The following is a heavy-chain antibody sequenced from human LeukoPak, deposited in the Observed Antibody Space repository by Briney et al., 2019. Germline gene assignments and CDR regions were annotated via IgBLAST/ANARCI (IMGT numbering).Heavy chain of an antibody. V-gene: IGHV1-18*01. J-gene: IGHJ4*02. CDR3: ARDSDYSGYDWFLY. Sequence: ASVKVSCKASGYTFTSYDITWVRQAPGQGLEWMGWITPYNGNTNYAQKLQGRVTMTTDTSTSTAYMELRSLRSDDTAVYYCARDSDYSGYDWFLYWGQGTLVTVSS. CDR1: GYTFTSYD. CDR2: ITPYNGNT. D-gene: IGHD5-12*01.